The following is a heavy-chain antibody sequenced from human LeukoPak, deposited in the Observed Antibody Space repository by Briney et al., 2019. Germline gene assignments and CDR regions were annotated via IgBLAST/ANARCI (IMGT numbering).Heavy chain of an antibody. CDR1: GFTFSNYW. D-gene: IGHD3-16*02. V-gene: IGHV3-23*01. CDR2: ISGSGGST. CDR3: ASARTFGGVIVKAPFDY. Sequence: GGSLRLSCAASGFTFSNYWMHWVRQAPGKGLEWVSAISGSGGSTYYADSVKGRFTISRDNSKNTLYLQMNSLRAEDTAVYYCASARTFGGVIVKAPFDYWGQGTLVTVSS. J-gene: IGHJ4*02.